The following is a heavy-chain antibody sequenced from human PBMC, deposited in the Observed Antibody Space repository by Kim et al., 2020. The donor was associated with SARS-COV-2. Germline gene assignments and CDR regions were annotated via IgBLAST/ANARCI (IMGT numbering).Heavy chain of an antibody. CDR2: IIPIFGTA. CDR1: GGTFSSYA. D-gene: IGHD2-21*02. CDR3: ARRKGDPYCGGDCKYNWFDP. V-gene: IGHV1-69*13. Sequence: SVKVSCKASGGTFSSYAISWVRQAPGQGLEWMGGIIPIFGTANYAQKFQGRVTITADESTSTAYMELSSLRSEDTAVYYCARRKGDPYCGGDCKYNWFDPWGQGTLVTVSS. J-gene: IGHJ5*02.